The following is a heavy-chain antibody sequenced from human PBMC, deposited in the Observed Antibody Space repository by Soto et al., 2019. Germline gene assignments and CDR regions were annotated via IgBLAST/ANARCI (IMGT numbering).Heavy chain of an antibody. J-gene: IGHJ6*02. CDR1: WFTFSCYC. CDR3: AKERLLWFGESYGMDV. V-gene: IGHV3-30*18. Sequence: GFLKLCFGIPWFTFSCYCMHWVRQAPGKGLEWVAVISYDGRNKYYSDSVKGRFTISRDNSKNTLYLQTNSLRAEDTAVYYCAKERLLWFGESYGMDVWGQGTTVTVSS. D-gene: IGHD3-10*01. CDR2: ISYDGRNK.